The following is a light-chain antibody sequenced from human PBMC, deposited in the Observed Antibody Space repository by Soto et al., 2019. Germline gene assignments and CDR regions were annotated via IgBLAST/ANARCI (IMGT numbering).Light chain of an antibody. CDR3: QQYGSSPLT. Sequence: EIVLTQSPGTLSLSXGERATLSCRAXQSVSSSYLAWYQQKPGQAPRLLIYGASSRATGIPDRFSGSGSGTDFTLTISRLEPEDFAVYYCQQYGSSPLTFGPGTKVDIK. J-gene: IGKJ3*01. V-gene: IGKV3-20*01. CDR2: GAS. CDR1: QSVSSSY.